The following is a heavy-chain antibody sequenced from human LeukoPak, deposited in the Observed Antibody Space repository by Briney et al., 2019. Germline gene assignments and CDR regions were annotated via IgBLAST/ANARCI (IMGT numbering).Heavy chain of an antibody. CDR2: ISGSGGST. Sequence: GGPLRLSCAASGFTFSSYAMSWVRQAPGKGLEWVSAISGSGGSTYYADSVKGRFTISRDNSKNTLYLQMNSLRAEDTAVYYCASHLIVVVPPAMGIYFWGQGTLVTVSS. J-gene: IGHJ4*02. V-gene: IGHV3-23*01. D-gene: IGHD2-2*01. CDR3: ASHLIVVVPPAMGIYF. CDR1: GFTFSSYA.